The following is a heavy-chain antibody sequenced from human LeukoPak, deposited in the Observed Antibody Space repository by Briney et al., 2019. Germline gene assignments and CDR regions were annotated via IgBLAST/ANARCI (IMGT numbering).Heavy chain of an antibody. Sequence: PSETLSLTCTVSGGSISSYYWSWIRQPPGKGLEWIGYIYGSGNTNYNPSLKSRVTMLIDTSKNQFSLKLTSVTAADTATYYCARETSLAGFASGLGFNYWGQGILVTVSS. V-gene: IGHV4-59*01. D-gene: IGHD6-19*01. J-gene: IGHJ4*02. CDR2: IYGSGNT. CDR1: GGSISSYY. CDR3: ARETSLAGFASGLGFNY.